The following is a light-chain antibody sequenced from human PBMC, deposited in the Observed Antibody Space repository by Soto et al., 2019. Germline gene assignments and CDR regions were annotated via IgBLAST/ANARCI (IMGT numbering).Light chain of an antibody. Sequence: NQMTQSPSTLSATVGDRVTITCRASHNIERWMAWYQQKPGKAPSLLIFDASTLHSGVPSRFSGSGSGTDFTLTISSLRPDDFATYYCQQFAISTTFAQGTKVDIK. J-gene: IGKJ1*01. CDR3: QQFAISTT. CDR1: HNIERW. V-gene: IGKV1-5*01. CDR2: DAS.